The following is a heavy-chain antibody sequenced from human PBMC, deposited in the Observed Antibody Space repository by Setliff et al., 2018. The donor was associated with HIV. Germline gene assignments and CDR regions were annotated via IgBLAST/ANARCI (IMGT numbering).Heavy chain of an antibody. J-gene: IGHJ1*01. CDR3: ATGVEEFPSTNYYDSSAYPFAEYFHH. CDR1: GGTFSSYA. CDR2: IIPIFDTA. Sequence: SVKVSCKASGGTFSSYAISWVRQAPGQGLEWMGGIIPIFDTANYAQKFQGRITITADESTSTAHMELSSLRSEDTAVYYCATGVEEFPSTNYYDSSAYPFAEYFHHWGQGTLVTVSS. D-gene: IGHD3-22*01. V-gene: IGHV1-69*13.